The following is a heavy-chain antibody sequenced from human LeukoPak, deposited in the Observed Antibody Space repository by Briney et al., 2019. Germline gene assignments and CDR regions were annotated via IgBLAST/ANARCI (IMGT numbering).Heavy chain of an antibody. D-gene: IGHD4/OR15-4a*01. CDR1: GFIFSNCG. CDR2: MYSDGSTQ. CDR3: ARDSYGAYLYFDY. J-gene: IGHJ4*02. Sequence: GGSLRLSCAASGFIFSNCGMHWVRQAPGKGLGWVAVMYSDGSTQYYADSVKGRFTISRDNSKTRLYLLMTSLRAEDTAVYYCARDSYGAYLYFDYWGQGTLVTVSS. V-gene: IGHV3-33*01.